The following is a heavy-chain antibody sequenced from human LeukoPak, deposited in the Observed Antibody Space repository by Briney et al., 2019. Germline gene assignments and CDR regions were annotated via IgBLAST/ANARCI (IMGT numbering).Heavy chain of an antibody. CDR1: GFAFSSYA. V-gene: IGHV3-23*01. CDR3: AMTAVAGTEYYFDY. J-gene: IGHJ4*02. Sequence: GGFLRLSCAASGFAFSSYAMSWVRQAPGKGLEWVSAISGSGGSTYYADSVKGRFTISRDNSKNTLYLQMNSLRAEDTAVYYCAMTAVAGTEYYFDYWGQGTLVTVSS. D-gene: IGHD6-19*01. CDR2: ISGSGGST.